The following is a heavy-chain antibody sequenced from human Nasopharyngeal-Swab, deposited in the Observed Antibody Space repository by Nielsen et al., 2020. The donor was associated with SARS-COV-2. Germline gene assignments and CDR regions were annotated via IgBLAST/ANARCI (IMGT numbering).Heavy chain of an antibody. J-gene: IGHJ5*02. D-gene: IGHD3-22*01. Sequence: SETLSLTCAVYGGSFSGYYWSWIRQPPGKGLEWIGEINHSGSTNYNPSLKSRVTISVDTSKNQFSLKLSSVTAADTAVYYCARDKDYYDSSGWFDPWGQGTLVTVSS. CDR3: ARDKDYYDSSGWFDP. CDR2: INHSGST. CDR1: GGSFSGYY. V-gene: IGHV4-34*01.